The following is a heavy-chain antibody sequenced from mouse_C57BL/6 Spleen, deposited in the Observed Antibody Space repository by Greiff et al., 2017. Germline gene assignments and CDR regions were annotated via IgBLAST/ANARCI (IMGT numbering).Heavy chain of an antibody. D-gene: IGHD4-1*01. CDR3: APLTGTSGFDY. J-gene: IGHJ2*01. CDR1: GYTFTSSW. V-gene: IGHV1-64*01. CDR2: IHPNSGST. Sequence: QVQLQQPGAELVKPGASVKLSCKASGYTFTSSWMHWVKQRPGQGLEWIGMIHPNSGSTNYNEKFKSKATLTVDKSSSTAYMQLSSLTSEDSAVYYCAPLTGTSGFDYWGQGTTLTVSS.